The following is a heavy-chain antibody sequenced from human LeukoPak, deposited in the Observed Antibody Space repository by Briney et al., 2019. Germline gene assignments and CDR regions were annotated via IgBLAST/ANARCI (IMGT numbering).Heavy chain of an antibody. D-gene: IGHD4-17*01. J-gene: IGHJ2*01. CDR1: GFTVSSNY. CDR3: ARYYGDYGNWYFNL. CDR2: IYSGGST. V-gene: IGHV3-53*01. Sequence: PGGSLRLSCAASGFTVSSNYMSWVRQAPGKGLEWVSVIYSGGSTYYADSVKGRFTISRDNSKNTLYLQMNSLRAEDTAVYYCARYYGDYGNWYFNLWGRGTLVTVSS.